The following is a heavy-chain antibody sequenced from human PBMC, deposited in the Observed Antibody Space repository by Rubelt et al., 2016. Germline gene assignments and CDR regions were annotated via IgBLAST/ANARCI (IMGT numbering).Heavy chain of an antibody. CDR3: ARAGYSSGGSCHHYYYYGMDV. V-gene: IGHV4-39*01. J-gene: IGHJ6*02. Sequence: LEWIGSIYYSATSYYNPSLKSRVTISVDTSKNQFSLKLSSVTAADTAVYYCARAGYSSGGSCHHYYYYGMDVWGQGTTVTVSS. D-gene: IGHD2-15*01. CDR2: IYYSATS.